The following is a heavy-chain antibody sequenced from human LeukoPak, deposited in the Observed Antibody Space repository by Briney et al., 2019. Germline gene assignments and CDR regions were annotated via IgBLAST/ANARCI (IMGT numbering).Heavy chain of an antibody. CDR3: ARAYQGSLGC. Sequence: PSETLSLTCTVSGYSISSGYYWGWIRQPPGKGLEWIGSIYHSGSTYYNPSLKSRVTISVDTSKNQFSLKLSSVTAADTAVYYCARAYQGSLGCWGQGTLVTVSS. V-gene: IGHV4-38-2*02. CDR2: IYHSGST. CDR1: GYSISSGYY. J-gene: IGHJ4*02. D-gene: IGHD1-26*01.